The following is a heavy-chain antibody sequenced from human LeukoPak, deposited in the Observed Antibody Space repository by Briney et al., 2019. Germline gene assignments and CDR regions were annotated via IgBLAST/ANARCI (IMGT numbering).Heavy chain of an antibody. CDR2: IIPILGIA. Sequence: GASVKVSCKASGYTFTRYDINWVRQATGQGLEWMGRIIPILGIANYAQKFQGRVTITADKSTSTAYMELSSLRSEDTAVYYCARDLVGVVAPNWFDPWGQGTLVTVSS. J-gene: IGHJ5*02. CDR3: ARDLVGVVAPNWFDP. CDR1: GYTFTRYD. D-gene: IGHD2-2*01. V-gene: IGHV1-69*04.